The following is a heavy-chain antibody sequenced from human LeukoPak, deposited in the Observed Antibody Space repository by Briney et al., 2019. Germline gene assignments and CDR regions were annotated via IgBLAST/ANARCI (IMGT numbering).Heavy chain of an antibody. CDR2: INPNSGGT. J-gene: IGHJ4*01. Sequence: ASVKVSCKASGYTFTDYYMHWVRQAPGQGLEWMGWINPNSGGTNYAQKFQGRVTMTRDTSISTAYMELSSLRSDDTAVYYCARAFFRMTTHFDYWGHGTLVTVSS. D-gene: IGHD4-11*01. CDR1: GYTFTDYY. V-gene: IGHV1-2*02. CDR3: ARAFFRMTTHFDY.